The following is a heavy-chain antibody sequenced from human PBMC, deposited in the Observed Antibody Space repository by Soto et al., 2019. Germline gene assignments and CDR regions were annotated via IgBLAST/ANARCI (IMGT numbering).Heavy chain of an antibody. J-gene: IGHJ4*02. Sequence: PGGSLRLSCAASGFTFSSYAMSWVRQAPGKGLEWVSAISGSGGSTYYADSVKGRFTISRDNSKNTLYLQMNSLRAEDTAVYYCAKIRITMIVVALFDYWGQGTLVTVYS. CDR2: ISGSGGST. V-gene: IGHV3-23*01. D-gene: IGHD3-22*01. CDR3: AKIRITMIVVALFDY. CDR1: GFTFSSYA.